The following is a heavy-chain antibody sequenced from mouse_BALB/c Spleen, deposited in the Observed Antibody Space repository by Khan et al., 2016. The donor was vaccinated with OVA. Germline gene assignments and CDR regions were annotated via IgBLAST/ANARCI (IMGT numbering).Heavy chain of an antibody. CDR1: GYTFTSYW. CDR3: ARGYFGNYEFAY. V-gene: IGHV1S132*01. CDR2: IFPGTGTT. Sequence: QVQLQQSGAELVKPGASVKLSCKTSGYTFTSYWIQWVKQRPGQGLGWIGQIFPGTGTTYYNENFTGKATLTIDTSSTTAYMQLSSLTSEDSAVYFCARGYFGNYEFAYWGQGTLVTVSA. D-gene: IGHD2-1*01. J-gene: IGHJ3*01.